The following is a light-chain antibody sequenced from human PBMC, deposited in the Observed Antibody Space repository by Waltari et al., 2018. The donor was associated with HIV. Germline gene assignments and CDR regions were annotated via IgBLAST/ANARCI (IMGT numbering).Light chain of an antibody. J-gene: IGLJ2*01. Sequence: HSLLTQPPSVSGAPGQRVPSSCTGSSSNIGAGYDVHWYQKYPCTAPKLLIFQNINRPSGVPDRFSGSKFVTSASLVITGLQAEDEADYYCQSYDRRLMWVFGGGTSLTV. V-gene: IGLV1-40*01. CDR2: QNI. CDR1: SSNIGAGYD. CDR3: QSYDRRLMWV.